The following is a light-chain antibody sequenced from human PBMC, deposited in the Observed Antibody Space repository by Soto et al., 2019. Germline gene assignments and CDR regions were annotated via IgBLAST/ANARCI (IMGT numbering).Light chain of an antibody. J-gene: IGLJ2*01. Sequence: QSVLTQPPSASGTPGQRVTISCSGSSSNIGSKTVNWYQQLPGTAPKLLIYSNNQRPSGVPDRFSGSKSGTSASLAFSGLQSEDEADYYCAAWDDSLNGVVFGGGTKLTVL. V-gene: IGLV1-44*01. CDR1: SSNIGSKT. CDR2: SNN. CDR3: AAWDDSLNGVV.